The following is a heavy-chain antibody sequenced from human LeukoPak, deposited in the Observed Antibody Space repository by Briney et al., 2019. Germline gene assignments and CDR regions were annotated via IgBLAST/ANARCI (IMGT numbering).Heavy chain of an antibody. V-gene: IGHV4-4*07. J-gene: IGHJ2*01. Sequence: PSETLSLTCTVSGGSISSYYWSWIRQPAGKGLEWIGRIYSSGSTNYNPSLKSRVTMSVDTSKNQFSLKLSSVTAADTAVYYCARGQYHLLYWDLDLWGRCTLVTVSS. CDR2: IYSSGST. D-gene: IGHD2-2*01. CDR1: GGSISSYY. CDR3: ARGQYHLLYWDLDL.